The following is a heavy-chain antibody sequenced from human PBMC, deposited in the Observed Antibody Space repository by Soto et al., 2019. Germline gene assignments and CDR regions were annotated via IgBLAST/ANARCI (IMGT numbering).Heavy chain of an antibody. Sequence: PGGSLRLSCAASGFTFSNAWMNWVRQAPGKGLEWVGRIKSKTDGGTTDYAAPVKGRFTISRDDSKNTLYLQMNSLKTEDTAVYYCTTVSGYPIQLWSHPYYYYYYGMDVWGQGTTVTVSS. V-gene: IGHV3-15*07. J-gene: IGHJ6*02. CDR1: GFTFSNAW. D-gene: IGHD5-18*01. CDR3: TTVSGYPIQLWSHPYYYYYYGMDV. CDR2: IKSKTDGGTT.